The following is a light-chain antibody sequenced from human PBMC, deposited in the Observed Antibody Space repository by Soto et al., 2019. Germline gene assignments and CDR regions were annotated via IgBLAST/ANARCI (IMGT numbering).Light chain of an antibody. Sequence: DVVLTQTPLSSPVTLGQPASISCKSSQSLAYSDGNIYLNWLQQRPGQPPRLLIYKTSNRFSGVPDRFRGSGTGTDFTLKISKVEAEDVGVYYCVEAFLLPHAFGQGTKLEIK. CDR3: VEAFLLPHA. CDR2: KTS. V-gene: IGKV2-24*01. CDR1: QSLAYSDGNIY. J-gene: IGKJ1*01.